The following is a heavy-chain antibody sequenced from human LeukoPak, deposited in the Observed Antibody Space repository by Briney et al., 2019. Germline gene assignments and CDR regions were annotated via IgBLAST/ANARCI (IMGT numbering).Heavy chain of an antibody. CDR3: STGSGHAFDI. J-gene: IGHJ3*02. V-gene: IGHV3-74*01. CDR2: INSDGSST. CDR1: GFTFSSYW. Sequence: RAGGSLRPSCAASGFTFSSYWMHWVRQVPGKGLVWVSRINSDGSSTSYADSVKGRFTISRDNAKNTLYVQMNSLRAEDTAVYYCSTGSGHAFDIWGRGTMVTVSS. D-gene: IGHD3-10*01.